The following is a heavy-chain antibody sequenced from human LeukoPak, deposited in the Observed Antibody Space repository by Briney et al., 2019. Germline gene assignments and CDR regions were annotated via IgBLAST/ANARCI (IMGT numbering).Heavy chain of an antibody. D-gene: IGHD6-25*01. CDR3: ARDARLHYYFDY. CDR1: GGSISSYY. J-gene: IGHJ4*02. CDR2: FYTSGST. V-gene: IGHV4-4*07. Sequence: KPSETLSLTCTVSGGSISSYYWSWLRQPAGKGLEWVGRFYTSGSTHYNPSLKSRVTMSIDTSKNQFSLKLSSVTAADTAVYYCARDARLHYYFDYWGQGTLVTVSS.